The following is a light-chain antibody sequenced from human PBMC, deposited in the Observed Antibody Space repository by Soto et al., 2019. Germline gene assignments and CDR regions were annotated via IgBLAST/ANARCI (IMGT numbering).Light chain of an antibody. Sequence: QSALIQPPSVSGSPGQSVTISCTGTSSDVGSDDFVSWYQQHPGTVPKPMIYNVNTQPSGVPDRFSGSKSGNAASMTISGLQAEDEADYYCCSYTSSATWGFGTGSKLTVL. J-gene: IGLJ1*01. V-gene: IGLV2-18*02. CDR3: CSYTSSATWG. CDR1: SSDVGSDDF. CDR2: NVN.